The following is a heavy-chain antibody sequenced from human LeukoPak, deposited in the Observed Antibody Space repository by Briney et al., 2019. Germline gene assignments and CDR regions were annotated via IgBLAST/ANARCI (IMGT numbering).Heavy chain of an antibody. CDR1: GLTVSSNC. D-gene: IGHD3-16*01. CDR3: AKRDGGAHSY. Sequence: GGSLRLSCAASGLTVSSNCMTWVRQTPGKGLEWVSSINDNGGNTYYADSVKGRFTISRDNSKNTLYLQMNSLRPEDTAVYYCAKRDGGAHSYWGQGTLVTAPS. V-gene: IGHV3-23*01. J-gene: IGHJ4*02. CDR2: INDNGGNT.